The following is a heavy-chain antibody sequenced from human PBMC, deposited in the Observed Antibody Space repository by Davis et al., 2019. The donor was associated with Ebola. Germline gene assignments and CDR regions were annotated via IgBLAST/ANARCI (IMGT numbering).Heavy chain of an antibody. D-gene: IGHD3-22*01. V-gene: IGHV1-18*01. CDR3: ARVFKPPYYYDRINWFDP. CDR2: INPYNGHT. Sequence: ASVKVSCKASGYTFSSYAINWVRQAPGQGLEWMGWINPYNGHTSYSQNLQGRVTMTTDTSTNTAYMELSSLRSEDTAVYYCARVFKPPYYYDRINWFDPWGQGTLVTVSS. J-gene: IGHJ5*02. CDR1: GYTFSSYA.